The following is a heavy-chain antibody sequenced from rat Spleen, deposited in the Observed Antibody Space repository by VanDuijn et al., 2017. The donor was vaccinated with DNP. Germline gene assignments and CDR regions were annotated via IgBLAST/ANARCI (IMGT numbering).Heavy chain of an antibody. CDR2: IWGYGTT. D-gene: IGHD1-6*01. CDR1: GFSLTRNS. Sequence: QVQLKESGPGLVQPSQTLSLTCTVSGFSLTRNSVHWVRQPPGKGLEWVGAIWGYGTTDYNSALKSRLSISRDTSKSQVFLKMNSLQNEDTAIYCCTRRTTDYYYAPFDYGGQGVMVTVSS. CDR3: TRRTTDYYYAPFDY. V-gene: IGHV2-1*01. J-gene: IGHJ2*01.